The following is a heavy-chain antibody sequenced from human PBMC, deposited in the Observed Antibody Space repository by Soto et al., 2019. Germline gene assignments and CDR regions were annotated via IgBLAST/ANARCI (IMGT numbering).Heavy chain of an antibody. CDR2: INPNSGGT. D-gene: IGHD3-22*01. V-gene: IGHV1-2*02. Sequence: ASVKVSCKASGYTFTGYYMHWVRQAPGQGLEWMGWINPNSGGTNYAQKFQGRVTMTRDTSISTAYMELSRLRSDDTAVYYCARSEGVPYYYDSSDKDAFDIWGQGTMVTVSS. CDR3: ARSEGVPYYYDSSDKDAFDI. CDR1: GYTFTGYY. J-gene: IGHJ3*02.